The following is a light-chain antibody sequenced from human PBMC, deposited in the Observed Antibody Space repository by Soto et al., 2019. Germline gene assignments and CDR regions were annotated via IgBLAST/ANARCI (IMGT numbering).Light chain of an antibody. CDR1: QTVSSN. Sequence: ETVMTQSPATLSVSPGERATLSCRASQTVSSNLAWYQQRPGRAVRVLIFRASTRPTGIPARFSGSGSGTEFTLTISRLQSEDSAVYFCQQYNNWPWTFGQGTKVEIK. V-gene: IGKV3D-15*01. CDR3: QQYNNWPWT. CDR2: RAS. J-gene: IGKJ1*01.